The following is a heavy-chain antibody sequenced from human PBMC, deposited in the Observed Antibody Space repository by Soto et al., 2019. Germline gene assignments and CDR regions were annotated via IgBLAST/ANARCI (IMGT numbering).Heavy chain of an antibody. V-gene: IGHV1-18*01. J-gene: IGHJ6*02. CDR3: ARGDSTDCSNGVCSFFYNHDMDV. D-gene: IGHD2-8*01. CDR1: GYTFNTYG. CDR2: ISAYDGKT. Sequence: ASVKVSCKTSGYTFNTYGINWVRQAPGQGLELVGWISAYDGKTTYAEKFQGRVTLTTDTSTSTAYMELRSLRSDDTAIYYCARGDSTDCSNGVCSFFYNHDMDVWGQGTTVTVSS.